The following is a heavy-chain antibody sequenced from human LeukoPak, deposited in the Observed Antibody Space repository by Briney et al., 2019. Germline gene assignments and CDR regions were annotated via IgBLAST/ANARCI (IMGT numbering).Heavy chain of an antibody. CDR1: GGSLSNYY. J-gene: IGHJ6*03. D-gene: IGHD6-13*01. V-gene: IGHV4-59*01. CDR3: ARDTLYSSSPKRGYYYYMDV. CDR2: IFYSGSA. Sequence: KSSETLSLTCTVSGGSLSNYYWSWIRQPPGKGLEWIGYIFYSGSANYNPSLKSRVTISVDTSKNQFSLKLSSVTAADTAVYYCARDTLYSSSPKRGYYYYMDVWGKGTTVTVSS.